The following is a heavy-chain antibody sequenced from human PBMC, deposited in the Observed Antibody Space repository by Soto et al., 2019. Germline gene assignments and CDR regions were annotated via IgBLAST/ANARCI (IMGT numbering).Heavy chain of an antibody. CDR3: ATDILEFTPGMXA. V-gene: IGHV3-23*01. J-gene: IGHJ6*02. Sequence: GGSLRLSCVASGFTFSKYAMSWVRQAPGKGLEWVSAIRGSATITYYADSVKGRFTISRDNSKNTLYLQMNSLRVADTAIYYCATDILEFTPGMXAWGQGTTVXVSS. CDR2: IRGSATIT. CDR1: GFTFSKYA. D-gene: IGHD2-21*01.